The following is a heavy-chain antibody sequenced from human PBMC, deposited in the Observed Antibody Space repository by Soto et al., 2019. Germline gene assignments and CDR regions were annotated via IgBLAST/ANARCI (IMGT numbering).Heavy chain of an antibody. Sequence: XSVKVSFKASGYTFTGYYMHWVRQAPGQGLEWMGWINPNSGGTNYAQKFQGRVTMTRDTSISTAYMELSRLRSDDTAVYYCARARGYSYGSYYYYGMDVWGQGTTVTVSS. CDR1: GYTFTGYY. J-gene: IGHJ6*02. CDR3: ARARGYSYGSYYYYGMDV. V-gene: IGHV1-2*02. D-gene: IGHD5-18*01. CDR2: INPNSGGT.